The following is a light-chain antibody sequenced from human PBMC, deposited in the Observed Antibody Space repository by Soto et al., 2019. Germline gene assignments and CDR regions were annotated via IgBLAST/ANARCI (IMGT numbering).Light chain of an antibody. CDR1: SSNIGNNY. J-gene: IGLJ2*01. Sequence: QSVLTQPPSVSAAPGQKVTISCSGSSSNIGNNYVSWYQQLPGTAPKLLIYXNNKRPXXXPDRFSGSKSGTSATLGITGLXXXXXXXXYCGTWDSSLSAVVFGGGTKLTVL. V-gene: IGLV1-51*01. CDR2: XNN. CDR3: GTWDSSLSAVV.